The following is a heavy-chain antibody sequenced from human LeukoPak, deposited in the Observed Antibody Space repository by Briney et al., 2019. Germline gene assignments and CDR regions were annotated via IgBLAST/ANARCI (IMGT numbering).Heavy chain of an antibody. CDR3: ARVRVGATPTIDY. CDR2: ISYDGSNK. V-gene: IGHV3-30*04. Sequence: GGSLRLSCAASGFTFSSYAMHWVRQAPGKGLEWVAVISYDGSNKYYADSVKGRFTISRDNSKNTLYLQMNSLRAEDTAVYYCARVRVGATPTIDYWGQGTLVTVSS. D-gene: IGHD1-26*01. J-gene: IGHJ4*02. CDR1: GFTFSSYA.